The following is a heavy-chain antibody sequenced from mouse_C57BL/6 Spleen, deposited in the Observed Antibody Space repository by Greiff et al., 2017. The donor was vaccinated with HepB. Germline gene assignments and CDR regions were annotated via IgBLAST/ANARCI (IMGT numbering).Heavy chain of an antibody. D-gene: IGHD1-1*01. J-gene: IGHJ4*01. CDR2: IWWDDDK. CDR1: GFSLSTFGMG. V-gene: IGHV8-8*01. CDR3: ARIASNSNYYGSSLPYAMDY. Sequence: QVTLKESGPGILQPSQTLSLTCSFSGFSLSTFGMGVGWIRQPSGKGLEWLAHIWWDDDKYYNPALKSRLTISKDTSKNQVFLKIANVDTADTATYYCARIASNSNYYGSSLPYAMDYWGQGTSVTVSS.